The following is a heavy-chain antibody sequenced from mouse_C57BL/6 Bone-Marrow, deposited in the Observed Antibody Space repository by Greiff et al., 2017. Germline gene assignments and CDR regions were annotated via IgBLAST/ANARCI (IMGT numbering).Heavy chain of an antibody. CDR2: IDPEDGAT. CDR3: TTAAFYGSSPSYFDY. J-gene: IGHJ2*01. V-gene: IGHV14-1*01. D-gene: IGHD1-1*01. Sequence: VQLKESGAELVRPGASVKLSCTASGFNIKDYYMHWVKQRPEQGLEWIGRIDPEDGATEYAPKFQGKATMTADASSNTAYLHLSSLTSEDTAVYYCTTAAFYGSSPSYFDYWGQGTTLTVSS. CDR1: GFNIKDYY.